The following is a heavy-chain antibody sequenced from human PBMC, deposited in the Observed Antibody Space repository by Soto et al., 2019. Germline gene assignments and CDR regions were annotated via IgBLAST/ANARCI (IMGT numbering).Heavy chain of an antibody. CDR2: IDWDDDK. Sequence: SGPTLVNPTQTLTLTCTFSGFSLSTSGMCVSWIRQPPGKALEWLALIDWDDDKYYSTSLKTRLTISKDTSKNQVVLTMTNMDPVDTATYYCARILHYYDSSDLRGDAFDIWGQGTMVTVSS. CDR1: GFSLSTSGMC. CDR3: ARILHYYDSSDLRGDAFDI. D-gene: IGHD3-22*01. V-gene: IGHV2-70*01. J-gene: IGHJ3*02.